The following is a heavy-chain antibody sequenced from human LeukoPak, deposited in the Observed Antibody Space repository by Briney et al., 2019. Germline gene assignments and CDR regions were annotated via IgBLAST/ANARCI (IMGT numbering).Heavy chain of an antibody. CDR1: GGTFSSYA. CDR2: IIPILGIA. V-gene: IGHV1-69*04. Sequence: SVKVSCKVSGGTFSSYAISWVRQAPGQGLEWMGRIIPILGIANYAQKFQGRVTITADKSTSTAYMELSSLRSEDTAVYYCARSRYYYDSSGYPVHFDYWGQGTLVTVSS. CDR3: ARSRYYYDSSGYPVHFDY. J-gene: IGHJ4*02. D-gene: IGHD3-22*01.